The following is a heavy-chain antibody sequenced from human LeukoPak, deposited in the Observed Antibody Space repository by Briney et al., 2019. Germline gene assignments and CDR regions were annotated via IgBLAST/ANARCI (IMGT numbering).Heavy chain of an antibody. J-gene: IGHJ4*02. V-gene: IGHV4-34*01. CDR1: GGSFSGYY. CDR3: ARGRGSLTFGGVHSDY. Sequence: SETLSLTCAVYGGSFSGYYWSWIRQPPGKGLEWIGEINHSGSTNYNPSLKSRVTISVDTSKNQFSLKLSSVTAADTAVYYCARGRGSLTFGGVHSDYWGQGTLVTVSS. CDR2: INHSGST. D-gene: IGHD3-16*01.